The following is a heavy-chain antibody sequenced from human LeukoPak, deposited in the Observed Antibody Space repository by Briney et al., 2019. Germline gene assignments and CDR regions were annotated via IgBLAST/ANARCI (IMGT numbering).Heavy chain of an antibody. Sequence: SQTLSLTCAISGDSVSSNSAAWNWIRQSPSRGLEWLGRTYYRSKWFNDYAASVRSRIIIIPDTSKNQISLQLNSVTPEDTAMYYCARDPATTGAGWYFDLWGRGTFVTVSS. D-gene: IGHD5-12*01. CDR3: ARDPATTGAGWYFDL. CDR2: TYYRSKWFN. V-gene: IGHV6-1*01. J-gene: IGHJ2*01. CDR1: GDSVSSNSAA.